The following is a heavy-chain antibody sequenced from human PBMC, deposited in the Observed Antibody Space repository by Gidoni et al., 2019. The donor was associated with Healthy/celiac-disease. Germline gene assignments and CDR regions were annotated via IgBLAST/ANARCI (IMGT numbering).Heavy chain of an antibody. CDR3: ARVGGLWFGELFSFDI. Sequence: EVQLVESGGGLVQPGGSLRLSCAASGFPFSSYWMSWVRQAPGKGLEWVANIKQDGSEKYYVDSVKGRFTISRDNAKNSLYLQMNSLRAEDTAVYYCARVGGLWFGELFSFDIWGQGTMVTVSS. J-gene: IGHJ3*02. D-gene: IGHD3-10*01. CDR1: GFPFSSYW. CDR2: IKQDGSEK. V-gene: IGHV3-7*01.